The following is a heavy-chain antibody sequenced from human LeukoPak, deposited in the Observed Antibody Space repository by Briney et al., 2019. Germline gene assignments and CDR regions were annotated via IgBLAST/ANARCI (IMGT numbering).Heavy chain of an antibody. CDR3: ATVRIAAAGGNYDY. V-gene: IGHV3-21*01. J-gene: IGHJ4*02. D-gene: IGHD6-13*01. CDR1: GFTFSSYS. CDR2: ISSSSTYI. Sequence: GGSLRLSCAASGFTFSSYSMNWVRQAPGKGLEWVSSISSSSTYIYYADSVRGRFTISRDNAKNSLYLQMNSLRAEDTAVYYCATVRIAAAGGNYDYWGQGTLVTVSS.